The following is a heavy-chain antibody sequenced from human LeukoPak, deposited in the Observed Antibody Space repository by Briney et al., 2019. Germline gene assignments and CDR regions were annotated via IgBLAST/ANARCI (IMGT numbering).Heavy chain of an antibody. V-gene: IGHV3-23*01. Sequence: GGSLRLSCAASGFTFSSYAMSWVRQAPGKGLEWVSAISGSGGSTYYADSVKGRFTISRDNSKNTLYLQMNSLRAEDTAVYYCARGITYYYDSSGYSPGGGKNNWFDPWGQGTLVTVSS. CDR3: ARGITYYYDSSGYSPGGGKNNWFDP. J-gene: IGHJ5*02. CDR2: ISGSGGST. D-gene: IGHD3-22*01. CDR1: GFTFSSYA.